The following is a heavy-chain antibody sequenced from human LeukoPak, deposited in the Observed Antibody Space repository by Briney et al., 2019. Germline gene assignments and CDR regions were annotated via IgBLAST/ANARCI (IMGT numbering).Heavy chain of an antibody. D-gene: IGHD2-2*01. CDR1: GYTFTSYD. Sequence: ASVKVSCKASGYTFTSYDINWVRQATGQGLEWMGWMNPNSGNTGYAQKFQGRVTMTRNTSISTAYMELSSLRSEDTAVCYCAGDDQTVNNWFDPWGQGTLVTVSS. CDR2: MNPNSGNT. CDR3: AGDDQTVNNWFDP. V-gene: IGHV1-8*01. J-gene: IGHJ5*02.